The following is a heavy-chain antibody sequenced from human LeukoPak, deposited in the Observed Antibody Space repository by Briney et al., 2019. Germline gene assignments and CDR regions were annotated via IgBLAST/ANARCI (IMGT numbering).Heavy chain of an antibody. Sequence: SVKVSCKASGGTFSSYAISWVRQAPGQGLEWMGRIIPIFGTANYAQKFQGRVTITTDESTSTAYMELSSLRSEDTAVYYCATDGKYSSSANWFDPWGQGTLVTVSS. CDR1: GGTFSSYA. CDR3: ATDGKYSSSANWFDP. J-gene: IGHJ5*02. V-gene: IGHV1-69*05. CDR2: IIPIFGTA. D-gene: IGHD6-13*01.